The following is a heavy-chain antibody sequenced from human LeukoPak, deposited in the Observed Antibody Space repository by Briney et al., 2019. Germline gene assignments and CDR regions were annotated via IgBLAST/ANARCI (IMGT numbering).Heavy chain of an antibody. J-gene: IGHJ4*02. V-gene: IGHV4-59*12. CDR2: ISYSGST. D-gene: IGHD3-3*01. CDR1: GGSISGYY. Sequence: PSETLSLTCTVSGGSISGYYWSWIRQPPGKGLEWIGYISYSGSTNYNPSLKSRVTISVDTSKNQFSLKLSSVTAADTAVYYCARGGPFYYDFWSGYYTYDYWGQGTLVTVSS. CDR3: ARGGPFYYDFWSGYYTYDY.